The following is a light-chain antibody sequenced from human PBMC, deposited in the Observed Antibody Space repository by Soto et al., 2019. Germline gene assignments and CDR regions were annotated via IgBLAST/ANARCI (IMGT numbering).Light chain of an antibody. J-gene: IGKJ5*01. CDR2: GAS. V-gene: IGKV3-15*01. CDR3: QQYNNWSPIT. CDR1: QSVSSN. Sequence: EIVMTQSPATLSVSPGERATLSCRASQSVSSNLAWYQQKPGQAPRLLIYGASTRATGTPARFSGSGSGTEFSLTISSLQSEDFAVYYCQQYNNWSPITFGQGTRLEIK.